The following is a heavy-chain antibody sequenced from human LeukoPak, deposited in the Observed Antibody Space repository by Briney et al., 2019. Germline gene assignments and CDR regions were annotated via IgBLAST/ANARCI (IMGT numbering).Heavy chain of an antibody. Sequence: GESLKISCKGSGYSFTSYWIGRVRQMPGKGLEWMVIIYPGDSDTRYSPSFQGQVTISADKSISTAYLQWSSLKASDTAMYYCAMRACTTGTTWWFDPWGQGTLVTVSS. CDR2: IYPGDSDT. D-gene: IGHD1-1*01. CDR3: AMRACTTGTTWWFDP. J-gene: IGHJ5*02. CDR1: GYSFTSYW. V-gene: IGHV5-51*01.